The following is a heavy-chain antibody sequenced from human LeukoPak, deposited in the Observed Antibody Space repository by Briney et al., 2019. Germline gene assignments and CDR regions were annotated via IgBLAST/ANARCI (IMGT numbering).Heavy chain of an antibody. J-gene: IGHJ4*02. CDR3: ARDRVMGGTTTCEY. D-gene: IGHD1-7*01. V-gene: IGHV1-46*01. CDR1: GYTFTSYY. CDR2: INPGVGST. Sequence: ASVKVSCKASGYTFTSYYIHWVRQAPGQGLEWMGIINPGVGSTTYPQKFQGRVTMTRDTSTSTVYMELSSLRSEDTAVYYCARDRVMGGTTTCEYWGQGTLVTVSS.